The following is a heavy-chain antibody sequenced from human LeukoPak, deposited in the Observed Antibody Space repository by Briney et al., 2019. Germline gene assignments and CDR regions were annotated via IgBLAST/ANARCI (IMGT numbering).Heavy chain of an antibody. CDR3: AKDWAPDSSGLHYYYGMDV. Sequence: GGSLRLSCAASGFTFDDYAMHWVRQAPGKGLEWVSGISWNSGSIGYADSVKGRFTISRDNAKNSLYLQMYSLRAEDTALYYCAKDWAPDSSGLHYYYGMDVWGQGTTVTVSS. CDR2: ISWNSGSI. CDR1: GFTFDDYA. D-gene: IGHD3-22*01. V-gene: IGHV3-9*01. J-gene: IGHJ6*02.